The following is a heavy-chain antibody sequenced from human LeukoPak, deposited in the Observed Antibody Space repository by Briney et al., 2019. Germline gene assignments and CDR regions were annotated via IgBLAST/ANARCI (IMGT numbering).Heavy chain of an antibody. CDR1: GYTFTGYY. J-gene: IGHJ4*02. V-gene: IGHV1-2*02. CDR3: ARDEGYSYAFDY. CDR2: INPNSGGT. D-gene: IGHD5-18*01. Sequence: ASVKVSCKASGYTFTGYYMHWVRQAPGQGLEWMGWINPNSGGTNYAQKFQGRVTMTRDTSISTAYMELSRLRSDDTAVYYCARDEGYSYAFDYWGQGTLVTVSS.